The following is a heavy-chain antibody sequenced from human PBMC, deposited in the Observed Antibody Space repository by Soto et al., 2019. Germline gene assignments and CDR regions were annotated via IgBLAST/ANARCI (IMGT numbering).Heavy chain of an antibody. CDR2: IKEDGSEK. Sequence: QPGGSLRLSCAASGFTFSNYWMTWVRQAPGKGLEWMANIKEDGSEKYYVDSVKGRFTISRDNAQNSVYLQMNSLRADDTAVYYCARVIFGVFRPYYFDYWGQGILVTVSS. D-gene: IGHD3-3*01. V-gene: IGHV3-7*01. CDR1: GFTFSNYW. CDR3: ARVIFGVFRPYYFDY. J-gene: IGHJ4*02.